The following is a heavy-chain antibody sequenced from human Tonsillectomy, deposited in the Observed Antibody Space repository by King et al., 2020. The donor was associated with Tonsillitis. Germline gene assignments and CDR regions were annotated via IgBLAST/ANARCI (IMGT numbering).Heavy chain of an antibody. J-gene: IGHJ4*02. V-gene: IGHV7-4-1*02. CDR1: GYTFTNYA. Sequence: VQLVESGSQLKKPGASVKVSCKASGYTFTNYAMNWVRQAPGQGLEFMGWINTNTGNPTYAQGFTGRFVFSLDTSVSTAYLQISSLKAADTAVYYCARVVRTYGASDRGFFDSWGQGTLVTVSS. CDR2: INTNTGNP. CDR3: ARVVRTYGASDRGFFDS. D-gene: IGHD3-10*01.